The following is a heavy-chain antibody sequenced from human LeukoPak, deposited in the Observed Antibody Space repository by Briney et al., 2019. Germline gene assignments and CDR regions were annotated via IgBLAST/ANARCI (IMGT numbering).Heavy chain of an antibody. D-gene: IGHD2-21*02. Sequence: GGSLRLSCEVSGFTVSSNYMSWVRQAPGKGPEWVSVIYSAGTTYSADSVKGRFTISRDNSKNTLSLQMNSLRPEDTAVYYCTRGGGAFCGGDCYRNFDCWGQGTLVTVSS. CDR1: GFTVSSNY. V-gene: IGHV3-66*02. J-gene: IGHJ4*02. CDR2: IYSAGTT. CDR3: TRGGGAFCGGDCYRNFDC.